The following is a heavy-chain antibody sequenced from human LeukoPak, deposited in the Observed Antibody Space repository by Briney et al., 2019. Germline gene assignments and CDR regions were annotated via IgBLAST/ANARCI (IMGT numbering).Heavy chain of an antibody. Sequence: GASVKVSCKASGGTFSSYAISWVRQAPGQGLEWMGGIIPIFGTANYAQKFQGRVTITADESTSTAYMELSSLRSEDTAVYYCASQSGFTTAMDVWGKGTTVTVSS. CDR2: IIPIFGTA. D-gene: IGHD3-22*01. J-gene: IGHJ6*03. CDR3: ASQSGFTTAMDV. CDR1: GGTFSSYA. V-gene: IGHV1-69*13.